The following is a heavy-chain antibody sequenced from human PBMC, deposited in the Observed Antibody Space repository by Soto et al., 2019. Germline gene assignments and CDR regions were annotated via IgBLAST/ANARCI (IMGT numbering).Heavy chain of an antibody. CDR2: TYYRYKWYN. J-gene: IGHJ4*02. CDR1: GDSVSSNSAA. CDR3: ATPRYYYGSGSYFDF. D-gene: IGHD3-10*01. V-gene: IGHV6-1*01. Sequence: SQTLSLTCAISGDSVSSNSAAWNWIRQSPSRGLEWLGETYYRYKWYNHYAVSVKSRITLRSDTSKNEFSLHLNSVTPEDTGVYFCATPRYYYGSGSYFDFWGQGPPVTVSS.